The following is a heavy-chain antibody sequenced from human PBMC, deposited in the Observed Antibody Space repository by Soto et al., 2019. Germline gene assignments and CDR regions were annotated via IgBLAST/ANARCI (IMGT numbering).Heavy chain of an antibody. J-gene: IGHJ6*02. CDR1: GFTFHEYA. CDR3: TKGGYDLIYYFGMDV. D-gene: IGHD5-12*01. Sequence: EVHLIESGGGWVQPGTSLRVSCAASGFTFHEYAIHWVRQAPGKGLEWVSGISSDGDTIAYADSVQGRFTVFRDNAKNSLYLQMNSLRAEDTALYYCTKGGYDLIYYFGMDVWGQGTTVTVSS. V-gene: IGHV3-9*01. CDR2: ISSDGDTI.